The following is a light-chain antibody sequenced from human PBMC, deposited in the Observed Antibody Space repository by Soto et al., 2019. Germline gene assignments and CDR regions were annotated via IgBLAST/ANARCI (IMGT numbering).Light chain of an antibody. J-gene: IGKJ4*01. V-gene: IGKV2-28*01. Sequence: DIVMTQSPLSLPVTPGEPASISCRSSQSLLHSSGRYYLDWYLQKPGQSPQLLIYLGSHRASGVHDRFSGSGSGTDFTLTISRVEAEDVGLYYCIQALQTPFTFGGGTRAEIK. CDR3: IQALQTPFT. CDR2: LGS. CDR1: QSLLHSSGRYY.